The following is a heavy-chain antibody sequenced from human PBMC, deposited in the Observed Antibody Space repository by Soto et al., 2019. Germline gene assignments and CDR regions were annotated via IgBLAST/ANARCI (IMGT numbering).Heavy chain of an antibody. CDR2: ISAYNGNT. Sequence: ASVKVSCKASGYTFTSYGISWVRQAPGQGLEWMGWISAYNGNTNYAQKLQGRVTMTTDTSTSTAYMELRSLRSDDTAVYYCARDLGPYDSSGYYPVDYWGQGTLVTVSP. J-gene: IGHJ4*02. CDR3: ARDLGPYDSSGYYPVDY. V-gene: IGHV1-18*01. D-gene: IGHD3-22*01. CDR1: GYTFTSYG.